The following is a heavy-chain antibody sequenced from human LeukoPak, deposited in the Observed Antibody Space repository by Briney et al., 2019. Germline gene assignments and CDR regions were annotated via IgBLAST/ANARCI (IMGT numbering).Heavy chain of an antibody. V-gene: IGHV1-69*13. J-gene: IGHJ4*02. CDR1: GGTFSSYA. CDR2: IIPIFGTA. CDR3: ASCLGLSADGIEYFDY. Sequence: GASVKVSCKASGGTFSSYAISWVRQAPGQGLEWMGGIIPIFGTANYAQKFQGRVTITADESTSTAYMELSSLRSEDTAVYYCASCLGLSADGIEYFDYWGQGTLVTVSS. D-gene: IGHD1-1*01.